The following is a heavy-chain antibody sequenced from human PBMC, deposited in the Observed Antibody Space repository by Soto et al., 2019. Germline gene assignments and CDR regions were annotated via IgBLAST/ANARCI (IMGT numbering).Heavy chain of an antibody. CDR2: ISSSSSYI. D-gene: IGHD2-2*01. CDR1: GFTFSSYS. V-gene: IGHV3-21*01. CDR3: ASGIVVVPGPYGMDV. Sequence: EVQLVESGGGLVKPGGSLRLSCAASGFTFSSYSMNWVRQAPGKGLEWVSSISSSSSYIYYADSVKGRFIISRDNAKNSLYLQMNSLRAEDTAVYYCASGIVVVPGPYGMDVWGQGTTVTVSS. J-gene: IGHJ6*02.